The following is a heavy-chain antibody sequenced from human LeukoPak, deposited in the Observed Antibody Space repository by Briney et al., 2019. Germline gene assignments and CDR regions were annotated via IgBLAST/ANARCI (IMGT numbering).Heavy chain of an antibody. J-gene: IGHJ6*02. CDR2: MFYNGNT. CDR1: GGSINGYY. CDR3: ARLTREDGVDV. Sequence: SETLSLTCNVSGGSINGYYWTWIRQPPQKGLEWNGYMFYNGNTNYNPSLKSRATISVDTSQNQTSLRLASVTAADTGTYHCARLTREDGVDVWGQGTTVTVSS. V-gene: IGHV4-59*08.